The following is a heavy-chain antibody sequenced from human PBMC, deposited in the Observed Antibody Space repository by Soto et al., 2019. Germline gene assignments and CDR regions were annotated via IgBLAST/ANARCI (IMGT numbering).Heavy chain of an antibody. J-gene: IGHJ4*02. CDR1: GGTFSSYT. CDR2: IIPILGIA. D-gene: IGHD5-18*01. V-gene: IGHV1-69*04. Sequence: GASVKVSCKASGGTFSSYTISWVRQAPGQGLEWMGRIIPILGIANYAQKFQGRVTITADKSTSTAYMELSSLRSEDTAVYYCARDADTAMVYFDYWGQGTLVTVSS. CDR3: ARDADTAMVYFDY.